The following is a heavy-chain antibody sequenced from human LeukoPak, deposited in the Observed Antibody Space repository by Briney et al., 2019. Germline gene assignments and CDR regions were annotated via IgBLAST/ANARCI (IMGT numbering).Heavy chain of an antibody. CDR2: ISADNHNT. J-gene: IGHJ4*02. V-gene: IGHV1-18*01. D-gene: IGHD5-18*01. Sequence: ASVKVSCKASGYTFSTYAITWVRQAPGQGLEWLGFISADNHNTHYGQNLQGRLTMTTDASTSTAHMELRSLRSDDTAVYYCARRDRARTSGYWGQGTLVTVSS. CDR3: ARRDRARTSGY. CDR1: GYTFSTYA.